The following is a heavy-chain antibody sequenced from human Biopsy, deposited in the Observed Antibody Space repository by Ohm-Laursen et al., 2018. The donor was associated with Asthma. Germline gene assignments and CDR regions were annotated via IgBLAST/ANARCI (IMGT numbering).Heavy chain of an antibody. CDR1: GFSFSNFA. V-gene: IGHV3-30*01. CDR3: VRDGTDDAFDI. Sequence: LSLTCAAFGFSFSNFAIHWVRQAPGKGLEWVGVISKDASTQDYADSAKGRFTMARDNSKNTLDLQMNSLREEDTAVYYCVRDGTDDAFDIWGQGTVVSVSS. D-gene: IGHD1-1*01. CDR2: ISKDASTQ. J-gene: IGHJ3*02.